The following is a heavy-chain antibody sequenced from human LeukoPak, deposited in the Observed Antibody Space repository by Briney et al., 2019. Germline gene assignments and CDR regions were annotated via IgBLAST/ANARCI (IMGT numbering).Heavy chain of an antibody. Sequence: PGGSLRLSCAASRFTFISYIMKWVRQAPGKGLEWVSSVSSSSSYIYYADSVKGRFTISRYNAKNSLYLQMNSMRAEDTAVYYCARSRYYDILTGRDDFHIWGQGTMVTVSS. CDR3: ARSRYYDILTGRDDFHI. CDR2: VSSSSSYI. V-gene: IGHV3-21*01. J-gene: IGHJ3*02. CDR1: RFTFISYI. D-gene: IGHD3-9*01.